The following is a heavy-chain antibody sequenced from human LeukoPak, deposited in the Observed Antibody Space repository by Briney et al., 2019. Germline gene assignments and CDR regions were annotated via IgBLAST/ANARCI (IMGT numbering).Heavy chain of an antibody. V-gene: IGHV1-2*02. CDR2: INPNSGGT. D-gene: IGHD3-3*01. Sequence: ASVKVSCKASGYTFTSYGISWVRQAPGQGLEWMGWINPNSGGTNYAQKFQGRVTMTRDTSISTAYMELSRLRSDDTAVYYCARAFFVEGAFDIWGQGTMVTVSS. CDR3: ARAFFVEGAFDI. CDR1: GYTFTSYG. J-gene: IGHJ3*02.